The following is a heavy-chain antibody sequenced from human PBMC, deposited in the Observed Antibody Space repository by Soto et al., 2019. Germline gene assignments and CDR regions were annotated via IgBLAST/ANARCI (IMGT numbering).Heavy chain of an antibody. Sequence: SVKVSCKASVGTFSSYAISWVRQAPGQGLEWMGGIIPIFGTANYAQKFQGRVTITADESTSTAYMELSSLRSEDTAAYYCAREGVPYSYAKNWFDPWGQGTLVTVSS. V-gene: IGHV1-69*13. CDR2: IIPIFGTA. J-gene: IGHJ5*02. CDR1: VGTFSSYA. D-gene: IGHD5-18*01. CDR3: AREGVPYSYAKNWFDP.